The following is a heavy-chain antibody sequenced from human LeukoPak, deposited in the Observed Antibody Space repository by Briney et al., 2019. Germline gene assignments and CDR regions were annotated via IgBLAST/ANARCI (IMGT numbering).Heavy chain of an antibody. CDR3: AELGITMIGGV. Sequence: GGSLRLSCAASGFTFSSYSMNWVRQAPGKGLEWVSYISSSSSTIYHADSVKGRFTISRDNAKNSLYLQMNSLRAEDTAVYYCAELGITMIGGVWGKGTTVTISS. CDR2: ISSSSSTI. J-gene: IGHJ6*04. D-gene: IGHD3-10*02. CDR1: GFTFSSYS. V-gene: IGHV3-48*04.